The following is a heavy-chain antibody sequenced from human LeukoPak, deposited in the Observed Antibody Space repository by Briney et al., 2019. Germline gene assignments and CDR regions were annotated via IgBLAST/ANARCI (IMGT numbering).Heavy chain of an antibody. CDR3: ARDQEQWLGGYFDY. CDR1: GFTFSSYS. V-gene: IGHV3-48*01. Sequence: QPGGSLRLSCAASGFTFSSYSMNWVRQAPGKGLEWVSYISSSSSTIYYADSVKGRFTISRDNAKNSLYLQMNSLRAEDTAVYYCARDQEQWLGGYFDYWGQGILVTVSS. D-gene: IGHD6-19*01. J-gene: IGHJ4*02. CDR2: ISSSSSTI.